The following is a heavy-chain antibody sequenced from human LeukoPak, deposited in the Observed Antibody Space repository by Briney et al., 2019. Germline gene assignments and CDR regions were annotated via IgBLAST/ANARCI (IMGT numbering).Heavy chain of an antibody. D-gene: IGHD6-13*01. J-gene: IGHJ6*03. CDR3: AIAAAGTVAYYYYYMDV. V-gene: IGHV1-2*02. CDR2: INPDSGGT. Sequence: GASVKVSCKASGGTFRTFAISWVRQAPGHGLEWMGWINPDSGGTNYAQKFQGRVTMTRDTSINTAYMELSRLRSDDTAVYYCAIAAAGTVAYYYYYMDVWGKGTTVTVSS. CDR1: GGTFRTFA.